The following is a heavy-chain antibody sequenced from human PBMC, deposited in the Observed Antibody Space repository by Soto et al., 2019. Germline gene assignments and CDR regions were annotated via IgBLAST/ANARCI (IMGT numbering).Heavy chain of an antibody. CDR3: ARIGVSSGHESPDFDS. V-gene: IGHV1-18*01. CDR1: GYTFNFYW. Sequence: ASVKVSCKASGYTFNFYWITWVLQAPGQGLEWMGWISGFNGNTNYAADLQGRVTMTTDTSTSTAYMELRGLRSDDTAVYYCARIGVSSGHESPDFDSWGQGTLVTAPQ. CDR2: ISGFNGNT. D-gene: IGHD3-16*01. J-gene: IGHJ4*02.